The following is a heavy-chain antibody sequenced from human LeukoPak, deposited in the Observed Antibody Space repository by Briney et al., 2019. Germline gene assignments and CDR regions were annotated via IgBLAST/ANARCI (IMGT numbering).Heavy chain of an antibody. J-gene: IGHJ6*02. CDR1: GYTFTSYG. Sequence: ASVKVSCKASGYTFTSYGISWVRQAPGQGLEWMGWISAYNGNTNYAQKLQGRVTMTTDTSTSTAYMELRSLRSDDTAVYYCARELLWFGELLARYGMDVWGQGTTVTVSS. V-gene: IGHV1-18*01. CDR3: ARELLWFGELLARYGMDV. D-gene: IGHD3-10*01. CDR2: ISAYNGNT.